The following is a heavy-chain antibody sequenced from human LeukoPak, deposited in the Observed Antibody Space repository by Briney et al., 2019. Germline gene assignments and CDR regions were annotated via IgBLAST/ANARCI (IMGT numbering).Heavy chain of an antibody. Sequence: PSETLSLTCTVSGGSISSGGYYWSWIRQHPGKGPECIRYTYYSGSTYYNPSLKSRVTISVDTSKNQFSLKLSSVTAADMAVYYCARNVLLWFGELSPDAFDIWGQGTMVTVSS. V-gene: IGHV4-31*03. CDR2: TYYSGST. D-gene: IGHD3-10*01. J-gene: IGHJ3*02. CDR3: ARNVLLWFGELSPDAFDI. CDR1: GGSISSGGYY.